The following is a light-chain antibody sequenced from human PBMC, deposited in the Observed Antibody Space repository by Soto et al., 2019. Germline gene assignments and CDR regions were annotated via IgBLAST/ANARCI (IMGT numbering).Light chain of an antibody. CDR1: QSVGSN. Sequence: EIVMTHSPATLAVSPCERATLSCSASQSVGSNLAWYQQKPGQAPRLLIYGASTRATGIPARFSGSGSGTDFTLTISSLEPEDFAVYYCQQRSNWPPITFGQGTRLEIK. CDR2: GAS. CDR3: QQRSNWPPIT. J-gene: IGKJ5*01. V-gene: IGKV3-11*01.